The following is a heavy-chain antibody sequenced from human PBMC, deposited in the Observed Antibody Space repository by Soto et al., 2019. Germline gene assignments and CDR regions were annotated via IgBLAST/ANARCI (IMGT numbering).Heavy chain of an antibody. CDR1: GDSISSNNW. D-gene: IGHD1-26*01. V-gene: IGHV4-4*02. CDR3: ARDESGSPGAADY. Sequence: QVQLQESGPGLVKPSETLSLTCSVSGDSISSNNWWSWVRQSPGKGLEWIGEIYQSGTTNYNPSLKRRVTMSVDTSKNQFSLNLRSVTAADAAVYYCARDESGSPGAADYWGQGTLVTVSS. CDR2: IYQSGTT. J-gene: IGHJ4*02.